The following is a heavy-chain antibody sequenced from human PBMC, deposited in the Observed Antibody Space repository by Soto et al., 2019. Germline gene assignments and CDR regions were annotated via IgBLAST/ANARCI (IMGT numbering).Heavy chain of an antibody. V-gene: IGHV5-51*01. CDR1: GYSFTSYW. Sequence: GESLKISCKGSGYSFTSYWIGWVRQMPGKGLEWMGIIYPGDSDTRYSTSFQGQVTISADKSISTAYLQWSSLKASDTAMYYCARLRRGFCSSTSCYGGDYYYYYMDVWGKGTTVTVSS. CDR3: ARLRRGFCSSTSCYGGDYYYYYMDV. CDR2: IYPGDSDT. D-gene: IGHD2-2*01. J-gene: IGHJ6*03.